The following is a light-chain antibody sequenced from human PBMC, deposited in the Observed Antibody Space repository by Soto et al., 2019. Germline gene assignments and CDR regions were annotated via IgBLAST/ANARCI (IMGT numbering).Light chain of an antibody. Sequence: EIVLTQSPASLSLSPGERATLSCRASQSVSNNYLAWYQQKPGQAPRLLIYGASNRATGIPDRFSGSGSGTDFTLTISSLEPEDFAVYYCQQRYSGWTFGQGTKVDIK. CDR2: GAS. CDR1: QSVSNNY. V-gene: IGKV3-11*01. CDR3: QQRYSGWT. J-gene: IGKJ1*01.